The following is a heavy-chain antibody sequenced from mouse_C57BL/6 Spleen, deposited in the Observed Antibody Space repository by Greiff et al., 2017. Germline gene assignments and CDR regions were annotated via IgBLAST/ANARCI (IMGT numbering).Heavy chain of an antibody. CDR2: IDPSDSYT. J-gene: IGHJ4*01. V-gene: IGHV1-50*01. CDR3: ARSSLGYYAMDY. CDR1: GYTFTSYW. Sequence: VQLQQPGAELVKPGASVKLSCKASGYTFTSYWMQWVKQRPGQGLEWIGEIDPSDSYTNYNQKFKGKATLTVDTSSSTAYMQLSSLTSEDSAVYYCARSSLGYYAMDYWGQGTSVTVSS.